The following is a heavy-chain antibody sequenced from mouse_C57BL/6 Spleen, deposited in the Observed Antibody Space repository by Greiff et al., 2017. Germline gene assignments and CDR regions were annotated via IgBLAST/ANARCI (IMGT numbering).Heavy chain of an antibody. CDR1: GYAFSSSW. V-gene: IGHV1-80*01. J-gene: IGHJ4*01. CDR3: ASPRAMDY. CDR2: IYPGDGDT. Sequence: VQLQQSGAELVKPGASVKISCKASGYAFSSSWMNWVKQRPGKGLEWIGQIYPGDGDTNYNGKFKGKATLTADKSSSTDYMQLSSLTSEDSAVYFCASPRAMDYWGQGTSVTVSS.